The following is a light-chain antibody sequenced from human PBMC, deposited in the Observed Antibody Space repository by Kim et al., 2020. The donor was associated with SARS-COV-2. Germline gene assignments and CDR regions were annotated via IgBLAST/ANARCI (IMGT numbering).Light chain of an antibody. J-gene: IGKJ2*01. CDR2: GIS. CDR1: QDISDY. V-gene: IGKV1-33*01. Sequence: DIQMTQSPSSLSASVGDRVSITCQASQDISDYLNWYQQKPGQAPNLLIYGISNLETGGPSRFSGRGSGTDFTLTISSLQPEDIATYYCQQHHRLPYTCGQGTKVEI. CDR3: QQHHRLPYT.